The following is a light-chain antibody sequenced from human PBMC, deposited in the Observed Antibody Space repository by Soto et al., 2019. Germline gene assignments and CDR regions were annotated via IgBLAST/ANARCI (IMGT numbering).Light chain of an antibody. CDR1: SGSIVSNY. V-gene: IGLV6-57*03. CDR3: QSYRSASV. Sequence: NFMLTQPHSVSESPGKTVTISCTRTSGSIVSNYIHWYQLRPGGAPTTVIYEDDDRPSGVPDRFSGSIDTSSNSASLTISGLRTEDEADYYCQSYRSASVFGGGTQLTVL. CDR2: EDD. J-gene: IGLJ7*01.